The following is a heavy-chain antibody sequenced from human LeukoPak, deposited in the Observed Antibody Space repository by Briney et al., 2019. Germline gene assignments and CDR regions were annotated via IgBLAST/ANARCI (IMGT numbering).Heavy chain of an antibody. CDR3: ATSSIGDPDY. CDR1: GFTVSSNY. D-gene: IGHD3-16*01. V-gene: IGHV3-66*02. CDR2: IYSGGST. Sequence: GGSLRLSCAASGFTVSSNYMSWVRQAPGKGLEWVSVIYSGGSTYYAVSVKGRFTISRDNSKNTLYLQMNSLRAEDTAVYYCATSSIGDPDYWGQGTLVTVSS. J-gene: IGHJ4*02.